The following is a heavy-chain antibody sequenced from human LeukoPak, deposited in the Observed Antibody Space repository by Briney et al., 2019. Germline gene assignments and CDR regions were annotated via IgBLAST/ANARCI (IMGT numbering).Heavy chain of an antibody. J-gene: IGHJ6*03. D-gene: IGHD1-26*01. V-gene: IGHV3-21*01. CDR2: ISSSSSYI. CDR1: GFTFNNYG. CDR3: ARATWDPNYYYYMDV. Sequence: GGSLRLSCAASGFTFNNYGMRWVRQAPGKGLEWVSSISSSSSYIYYADSVKGRFTISRDNAKNSLFLQMNSLRAEDTAVYFCARATWDPNYYYYMDVWGKGTTVTISS.